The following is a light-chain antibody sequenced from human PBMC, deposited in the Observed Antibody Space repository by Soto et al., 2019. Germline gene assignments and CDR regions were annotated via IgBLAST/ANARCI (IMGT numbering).Light chain of an antibody. Sequence: ENVLTQSPGTLSLSPGERATLSCRASQSVSSYSLAWYQQKPGQAPGLVMYGTSNRATGIPDRFSGSGSGTDFTLTISRLEPEDFAVYYCQQRSKWPITFGQGTRLEIK. CDR3: QQRSKWPIT. CDR1: QSVSSYS. J-gene: IGKJ5*01. CDR2: GTS. V-gene: IGKV3D-20*02.